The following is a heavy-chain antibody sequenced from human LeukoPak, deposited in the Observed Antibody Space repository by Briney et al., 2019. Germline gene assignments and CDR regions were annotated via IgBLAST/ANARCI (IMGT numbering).Heavy chain of an antibody. D-gene: IGHD6-13*01. J-gene: IGHJ4*02. Sequence: GGSLRLSCVTSGFTFSNYNMNRVRQAPGKGLEWVSWISGSSSSIYYADSVKGRFTISRDNAKNSLYLQMNSLRDEDTAVYYCARPEEHGSYSSDYWGQGTLVIVSS. CDR2: ISGSSSSI. CDR1: GFTFSNYN. V-gene: IGHV3-48*02. CDR3: ARPEEHGSYSSDY.